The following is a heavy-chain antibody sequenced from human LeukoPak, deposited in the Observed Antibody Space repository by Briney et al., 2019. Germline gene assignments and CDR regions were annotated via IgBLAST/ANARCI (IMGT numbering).Heavy chain of an antibody. V-gene: IGHV4-30-2*01. Sequence: PSETLSLTCTVSGGSISSGGYYWSWIRQPPGKGLEWIGYIYHSGSTYYNPSLKSRVTMSVDTSKNQFSLKLSSVTAADTAVYYCARLSDPYLTSSSSSRYYYYYMDVWGKGTTVTVSS. CDR2: IYHSGST. CDR1: GGSISSGGYY. D-gene: IGHD6-6*01. CDR3: ARLSDPYLTSSSSSRYYYYYMDV. J-gene: IGHJ6*03.